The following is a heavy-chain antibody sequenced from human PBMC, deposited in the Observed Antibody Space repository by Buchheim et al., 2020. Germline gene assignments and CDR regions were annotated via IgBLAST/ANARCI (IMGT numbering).Heavy chain of an antibody. D-gene: IGHD5-18*01. CDR1: GFTFSSYG. V-gene: IGHV3-30*18. Sequence: QAQLVESARGVVQPGRSLRLSCAASGFTFSSYGMHWVRQAPGKGLEWVAVISYDGSNEYYADSVKGRFTISRDNLKNTVYLQMNSLRAEDTAVYYCAKEEQLWSVGSYYFDYWGQGT. CDR2: ISYDGSNE. CDR3: AKEEQLWSVGSYYFDY. J-gene: IGHJ4*02.